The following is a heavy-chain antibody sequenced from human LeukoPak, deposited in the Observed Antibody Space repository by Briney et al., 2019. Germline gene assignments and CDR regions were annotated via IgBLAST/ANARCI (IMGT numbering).Heavy chain of an antibody. D-gene: IGHD2-2*01. CDR1: GFTFSSYE. V-gene: IGHV3-48*03. Sequence: GGSLRLSCAASGFTFSSYEMNWVRQAPGKGLEWVSYISSSGSTIYYADPVKGRFTISRDNSKNSLYLQMNSLRAEDTAVYYCARDSAGYCSSTSCYSDYFDYWGQGTLVTVSS. CDR2: ISSSGSTI. J-gene: IGHJ4*02. CDR3: ARDSAGYCSSTSCYSDYFDY.